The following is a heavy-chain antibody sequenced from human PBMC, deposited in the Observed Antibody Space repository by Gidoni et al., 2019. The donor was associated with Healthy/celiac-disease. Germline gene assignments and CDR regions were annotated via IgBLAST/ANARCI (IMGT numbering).Heavy chain of an antibody. CDR3: AKEMYYYDSSGYPLDY. Sequence: EVQLLESGGGLVQPGGSLRLSCAASGFTFSRYAMSWVRQAPGKGLEWVSAISGSGGSTYYADSVKGRFTISRDNSKNTLYLQMNSLRAEDTAVYYCAKEMYYYDSSGYPLDYWGQGTLVTVSS. D-gene: IGHD3-22*01. CDR1: GFTFSRYA. J-gene: IGHJ4*02. V-gene: IGHV3-23*01. CDR2: ISGSGGST.